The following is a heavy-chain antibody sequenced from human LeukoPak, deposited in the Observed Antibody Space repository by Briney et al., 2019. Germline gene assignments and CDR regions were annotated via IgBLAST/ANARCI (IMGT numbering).Heavy chain of an antibody. D-gene: IGHD2-2*01. CDR2: ISRSSRYI. Sequence: GGSLRLSCAASGLTFTNYSMNWVRQAPGMGLEWVSSISRSSRYIDYADSVKGRFTISRDNAKNSLYLRMYSLRAEDTAVYYCARTRNLGYCSSTSCPNFDYWGQGTLVTVSS. CDR1: GLTFTNYS. J-gene: IGHJ4*02. CDR3: ARTRNLGYCSSTSCPNFDY. V-gene: IGHV3-21*01.